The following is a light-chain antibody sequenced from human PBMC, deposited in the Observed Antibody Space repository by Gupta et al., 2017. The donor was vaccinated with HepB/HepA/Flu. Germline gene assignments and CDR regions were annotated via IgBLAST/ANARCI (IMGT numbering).Light chain of an antibody. CDR2: EVS. V-gene: IGLV2-23*02. Sequence: QSALTQPASVSGSPGQSITISCTGTSSDVGSYNLVSWYQHHPGKAPKLMIYEVSKRPSGVSNRFSGSKSGTTASLTISGLQAEDEADYYCCSYAGSSTFGVFGGGTKLTVL. CDR1: SSDVGSYNL. J-gene: IGLJ2*01. CDR3: CSYAGSSTFGV.